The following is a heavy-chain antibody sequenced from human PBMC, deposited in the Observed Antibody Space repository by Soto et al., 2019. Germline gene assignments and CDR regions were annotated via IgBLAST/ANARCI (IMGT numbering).Heavy chain of an antibody. CDR3: AREGDILTMGFDY. Sequence: SVKVSCKASGGTFSCYAISWVRQAPGQGLEWMGGIIPIFGTASYAQKFQGRVTITADESTSTAYMELSSLRSEDTAVYYCAREGDILTMGFDYWGQGPLVTVSS. D-gene: IGHD3-9*01. CDR2: IIPIFGTA. J-gene: IGHJ4*02. CDR1: GGTFSCYA. V-gene: IGHV1-69*13.